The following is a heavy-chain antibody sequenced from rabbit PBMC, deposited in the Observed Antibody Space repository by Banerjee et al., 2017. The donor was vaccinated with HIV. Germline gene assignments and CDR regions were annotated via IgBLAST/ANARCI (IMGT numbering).Heavy chain of an antibody. D-gene: IGHD2-1*01. J-gene: IGHJ4*01. CDR3: ARGHYADYVGDGVTGGYYFDL. CDR2: IDSASSGNT. Sequence: QEQLVESGGGLVQPEGSLTLTCTASGFSFSSSYWMCWVRQAPGKGLEWITCIDSASSGNTWYASWVNGRFTVSRSTSLNTVDLKMTSLTAADTATYFCARGHYADYVGDGVTGGYYFDLWGPGTLVTVS. CDR1: GFSFSSSYW. V-gene: IGHV1S43*01.